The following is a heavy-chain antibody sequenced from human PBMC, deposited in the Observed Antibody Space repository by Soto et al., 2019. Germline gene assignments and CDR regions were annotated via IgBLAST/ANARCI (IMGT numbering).Heavy chain of an antibody. V-gene: IGHV4-59*01. CDR1: GGSISRYY. CDR2: IYYSGST. D-gene: IGHD4-17*01. Sequence: SETLSLTCTVSGGSISRYYWSWIRQPPGKGLEWIGYIYYSGSTNYNPSLKSRVTISVDTSKNQFSLKLSSVTAADTAVYYCARGDYGDYDVTTWFDPWGQGTLVTVSS. J-gene: IGHJ5*02. CDR3: ARGDYGDYDVTTWFDP.